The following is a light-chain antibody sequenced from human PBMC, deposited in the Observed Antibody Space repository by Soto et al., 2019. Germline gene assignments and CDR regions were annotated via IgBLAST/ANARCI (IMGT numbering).Light chain of an antibody. Sequence: ENVLTQSPGTQSLSPGESVTLSCRASQSVSRGNLAWYQQKPGQAPRLLIYGGAIRATGIPDRFSGSGSGTDFTLSISRLDPEDFAVYYCLQYVSPPYTFGQGTKLEIK. CDR1: QSVSRGN. V-gene: IGKV3-20*01. CDR3: LQYVSPPYT. CDR2: GGA. J-gene: IGKJ2*01.